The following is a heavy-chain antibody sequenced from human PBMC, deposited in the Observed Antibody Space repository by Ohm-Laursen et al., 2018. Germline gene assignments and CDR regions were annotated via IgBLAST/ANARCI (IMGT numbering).Heavy chain of an antibody. J-gene: IGHJ6*02. CDR1: GYTFTSYD. D-gene: IGHD1/OR15-1a*01. CDR2: MNPNSGNT. V-gene: IGHV1-8*01. CDR3: ARVSTRVARFYYYGMDV. Sequence: ASVKVSCKASGYTFTSYDINWVRQATGQGLEWMGWMNPNSGNTGYAQKFQGRVTMTRNTSISTAYMELSSLRSEDTAVYYCARVSTRVARFYYYGMDVWGQGTTVTVSS.